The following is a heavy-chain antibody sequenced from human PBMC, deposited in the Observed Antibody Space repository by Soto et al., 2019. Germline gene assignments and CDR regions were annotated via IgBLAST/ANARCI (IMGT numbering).Heavy chain of an antibody. Sequence: EVQLLESGGGLVQPGGSLRLSCAASGFTFSSYVMSWVRQAPGEGLEWVSGITGSGGTTYYADSVKGRFTISRDNSKNTLYLQMNSLRAADTAVYYCAKRGSSSGYSYWGQGTLVTASS. CDR2: ITGSGGTT. CDR3: AKRGSSSGYSY. D-gene: IGHD6-13*01. CDR1: GFTFSSYV. J-gene: IGHJ4*02. V-gene: IGHV3-23*01.